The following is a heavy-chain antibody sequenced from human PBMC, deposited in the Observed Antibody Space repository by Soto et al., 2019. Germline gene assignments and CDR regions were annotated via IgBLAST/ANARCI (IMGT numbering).Heavy chain of an antibody. Sequence: QVQLVQSGAEEKKPGASVKVSCKASGYTFTSYAMHWVRQAPGQRLEWMGWINAGNGNTKYPQKFQGRVTITRDTSAITAYMELSSLRAADTAVYYCARSSGYYLIDDYWGQGTLVTVSS. V-gene: IGHV1-3*05. J-gene: IGHJ4*02. D-gene: IGHD3-22*01. CDR3: ARSSGYYLIDDY. CDR1: GYTFTSYA. CDR2: INAGNGNT.